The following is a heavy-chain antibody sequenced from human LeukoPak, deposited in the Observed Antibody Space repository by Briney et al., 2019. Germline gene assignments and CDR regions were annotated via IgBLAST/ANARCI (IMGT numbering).Heavy chain of an antibody. CDR3: ARDLAV. Sequence: GGSLRLSCAASGFTFSSSAMSWVRQAPGKGLEWVAVISYDGSNKYYADSVKGRFTISRDNSKNTPYLQMNSLRAEDTAVYYCARDLAVWGQGTLVTVSS. CDR1: GFTFSSSA. CDR2: ISYDGSNK. V-gene: IGHV3-30*04. J-gene: IGHJ4*02.